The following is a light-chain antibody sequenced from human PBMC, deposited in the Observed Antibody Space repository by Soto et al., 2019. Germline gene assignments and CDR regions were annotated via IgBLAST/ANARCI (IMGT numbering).Light chain of an antibody. CDR1: SSDVGGYGY. V-gene: IGLV2-14*01. CDR3: SSYSISTAYL. Sequence: QSVLTQPASVSGSPGQSITISRTGTSSDVGGYGYVSWYQLHPGKAPKLMIFEVSNRPSGVSYRFSGSKSGNTASLTISGLQAEDEADYFCSSYSISTAYLFGTGTKVTVL. CDR2: EVS. J-gene: IGLJ1*01.